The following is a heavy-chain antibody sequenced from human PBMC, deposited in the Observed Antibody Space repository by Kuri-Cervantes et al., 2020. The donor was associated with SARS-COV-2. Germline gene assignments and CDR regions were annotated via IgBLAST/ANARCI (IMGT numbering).Heavy chain of an antibody. Sequence: GGSLRLSCAASGFTFSSYAMHWVRQAPGKGLEWVAVISYDGSNKYYADSVKGRFTISRDNSKNTLYLQMNSLRAEDTAVYYCARDRSPHYFDYWGQGTLVTVSS. CDR3: ARDRSPHYFDY. CDR2: ISYDGSNK. V-gene: IGHV3-30-3*01. J-gene: IGHJ4*02. CDR1: GFTFSSYA.